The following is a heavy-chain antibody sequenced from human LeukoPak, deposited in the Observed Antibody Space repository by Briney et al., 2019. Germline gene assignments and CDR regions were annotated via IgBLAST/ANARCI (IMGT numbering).Heavy chain of an antibody. CDR2: IYHSGIT. V-gene: IGHV4-38-2*01. CDR3: TRFSTASSRPAYY. J-gene: IGHJ4*02. D-gene: IGHD1-14*01. Sequence: PSETLSLTCAVSGYSISTGYYWGWIRQSPGKGLEWIGNIYHSGITHYNPSLQGRVTLSVDTSKDQFSLNLNSVTAAVTAVYYCTRFSTASSRPAYYWGQGTLVIVSS. CDR1: GYSISTGYY.